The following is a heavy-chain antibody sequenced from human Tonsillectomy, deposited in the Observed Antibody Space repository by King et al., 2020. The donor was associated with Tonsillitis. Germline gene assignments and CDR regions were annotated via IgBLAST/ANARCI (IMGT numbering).Heavy chain of an antibody. CDR1: GFTFDDYG. CDR3: ARDGWAMVQGVIIPFSHYYYMDV. CDR2: INWNGGST. J-gene: IGHJ6*03. D-gene: IGHD3-10*01. Sequence: VQLVESGGGVVRPGGSLRLSCAAAGFTFDDYGMSGVRQAPGKGLEWGSGINWNGGSTGYADSVEGRFTISRDNAKNSLYLQMNKLRAEDTALYYFARDGWAMVQGVIIPFSHYYYMDVGGKGTTVTVSS. V-gene: IGHV3-20*04.